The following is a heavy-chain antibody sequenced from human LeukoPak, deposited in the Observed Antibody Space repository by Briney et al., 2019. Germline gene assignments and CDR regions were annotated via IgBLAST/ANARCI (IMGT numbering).Heavy chain of an antibody. D-gene: IGHD5-18*01. CDR2: ISSSSSTM. CDR3: ATTAMVPILRFDP. CDR1: GFTFSSYS. V-gene: IGHV3-48*04. Sequence: GGSLRLSCAASGFTFSSYSMNLVRQAPGKGLEWVSYISSSSSTMYYADSVKGRFTISRDNAKNSLYLQMNSLRAEDTAVYYCATTAMVPILRFDPWGQGTLVTVSS. J-gene: IGHJ5*02.